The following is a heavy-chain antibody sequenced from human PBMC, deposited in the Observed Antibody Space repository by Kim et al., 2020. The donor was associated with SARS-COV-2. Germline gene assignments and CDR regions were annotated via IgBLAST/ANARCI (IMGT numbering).Heavy chain of an antibody. CDR1: GFTFSSYA. Sequence: GGSLRLSCAASGFTFSSYAMSWVRQAPGQGLEWVSAISGSGGSTYYADSVKGRFTISRDNSKNTLYLQMNSLRAEDTAVYYCAKALTYYYDSSGYYYETNFDYWGQGTLVTVSS. J-gene: IGHJ4*02. CDR2: ISGSGGST. CDR3: AKALTYYYDSSGYYYETNFDY. V-gene: IGHV3-23*01. D-gene: IGHD3-22*01.